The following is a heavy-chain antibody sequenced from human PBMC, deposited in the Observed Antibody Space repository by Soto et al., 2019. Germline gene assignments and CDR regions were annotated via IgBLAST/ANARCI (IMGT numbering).Heavy chain of an antibody. D-gene: IGHD2-8*01. CDR1: GFIFSDHY. CDR3: AGRMASMGPGMDV. V-gene: IGHV3-72*01. J-gene: IGHJ6*02. CDR2: SRNKANSYTT. Sequence: EVQLVESGGGLVQPGGSLRLSCAASGFIFSDHYMDWVRQAPGKGLEWVGRSRNKANSYTTEYAASVKGRFTISRDDSKNSLYLQMSSLKTEDTAVYYCAGRMASMGPGMDVWGQGTTVTVSS.